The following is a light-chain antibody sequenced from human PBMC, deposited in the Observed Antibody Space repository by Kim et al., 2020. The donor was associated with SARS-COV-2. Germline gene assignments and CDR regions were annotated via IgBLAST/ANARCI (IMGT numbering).Light chain of an antibody. Sequence: ASEGDRFTITCWASQGISNYLSWFQQKPAQVPERLFYAASSLQSAVPSRFSGSGSATEFTLTISSLQPEDFATYYCLQHNSYPLTFGGGTKLNI. J-gene: IGKJ4*01. CDR1: QGISNY. CDR3: LQHNSYPLT. CDR2: AAS. V-gene: IGKV1-17*03.